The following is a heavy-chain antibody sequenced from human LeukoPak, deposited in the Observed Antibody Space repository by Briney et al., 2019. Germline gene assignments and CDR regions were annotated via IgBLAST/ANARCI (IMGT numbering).Heavy chain of an antibody. CDR1: GGTFSSYV. Sequence: SVKVSRKASGGTFSSYVISWVRQAPGQGLEWMGGIIPIFGTANYAQKFQGRVTITADESTSTAYMELSSLRSEDTAVYYCAKGYCSSTSCYNYYGMDVWGQGTTVTVSS. CDR2: IIPIFGTA. V-gene: IGHV1-69*13. CDR3: AKGYCSSTSCYNYYGMDV. D-gene: IGHD2-2*01. J-gene: IGHJ6*02.